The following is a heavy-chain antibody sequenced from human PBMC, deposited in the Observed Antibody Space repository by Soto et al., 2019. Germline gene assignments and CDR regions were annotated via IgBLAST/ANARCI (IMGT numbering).Heavy chain of an antibody. CDR1: GFTFSSYS. CDR3: ARDQPGYSYGYGLGY. D-gene: IGHD5-18*01. Sequence: EVQLVESGGGLVKPGGSLRLSCAASGFTFSSYSMNWVRQAPGKGLEWVSSISSNSSYIYYADSVKGRFTISRDNAKNSLYLQMNSLRAEDTAVYYCARDQPGYSYGYGLGYWCQGTLVTVSS. J-gene: IGHJ4*02. CDR2: ISSNSSYI. V-gene: IGHV3-21*01.